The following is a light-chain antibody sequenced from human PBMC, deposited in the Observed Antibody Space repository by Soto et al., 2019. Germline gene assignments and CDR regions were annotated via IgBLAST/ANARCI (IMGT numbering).Light chain of an antibody. CDR1: QSISSY. Sequence: DIQMTQSPSSLSASVGDRVTITCRASQSISSYLNWYQQKPGKASKLLIYAASSLQSGVPSRFSGSRSGTDFTLTISRLQPEDCATYYCQQSYSTPITFGQGTRLEIK. CDR2: AAS. CDR3: QQSYSTPIT. V-gene: IGKV1-39*01. J-gene: IGKJ5*01.